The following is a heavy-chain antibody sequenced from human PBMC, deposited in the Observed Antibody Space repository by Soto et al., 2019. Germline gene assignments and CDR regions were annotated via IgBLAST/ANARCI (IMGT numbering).Heavy chain of an antibody. D-gene: IGHD3-3*01. CDR2: INPNSGGT. Sequence: RASVKVSCKASGYTFTGYYMHWVRQAPGQGLEWMGWINPNSGGTNYAQKFQGWVTMTRDTSISTAYMELSRLRSDDTAVYYCARGGSYYDFWSGYYTFNANYYYYGMDVWSQGTTVTVSS. CDR1: GYTFTGYY. CDR3: ARGGSYYDFWSGYYTFNANYYYYGMDV. V-gene: IGHV1-2*04. J-gene: IGHJ6*02.